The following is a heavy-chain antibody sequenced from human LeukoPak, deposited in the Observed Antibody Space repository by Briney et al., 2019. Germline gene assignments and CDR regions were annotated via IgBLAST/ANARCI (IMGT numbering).Heavy chain of an antibody. V-gene: IGHV3-7*01. CDR1: GFTFSSYW. CDR3: AKDSRVYTSSSPGDYFDF. J-gene: IGHJ4*02. CDR2: IKQDGSEK. Sequence: GGSLRLSCAASGFTFSSYWMSWVRQAPGKGLEWVANIKQDGSEKYYVDSVKGRFTISRDSSKNTLYLQLNSLRPEDTAVYYCAKDSRVYTSSSPGDYFDFWGQGTLVTVSS. D-gene: IGHD6-6*01.